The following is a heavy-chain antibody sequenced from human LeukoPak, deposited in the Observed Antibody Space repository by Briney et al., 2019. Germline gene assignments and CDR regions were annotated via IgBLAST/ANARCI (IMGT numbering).Heavy chain of an antibody. V-gene: IGHV3-73*01. D-gene: IGHD3-3*01. Sequence: GGSLKLSCAASGFTFSGSAMHWVRQASGKGLDWVGHIGNKVSNYATEYAASLRGRFTISRDDSKDTAYLQVNSLKTEDTAVYYCAGNYDSWTGLNYWGQGTLVTVSS. CDR2: IGNKVSNYAT. CDR1: GFTFSGSA. J-gene: IGHJ4*02. CDR3: AGNYDSWTGLNY.